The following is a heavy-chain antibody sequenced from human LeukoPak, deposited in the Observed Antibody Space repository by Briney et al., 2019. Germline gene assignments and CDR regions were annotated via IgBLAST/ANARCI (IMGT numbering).Heavy chain of an antibody. D-gene: IGHD3-10*01. J-gene: IGHJ4*02. V-gene: IGHV4-39*07. CDR2: IYYSGST. CDR1: GGSISSSSYY. Sequence: SETLSLTCTVSGGSISSSSYYWGWIRQPPGKGLEWIGSIYYSGSTYYDPSLKSRVTISVDTSKNQFSLKLSSVTAADTAVYYCARGGLYYYGSGSYYNLPLDYWGQGTLVTVSS. CDR3: ARGGLYYYGSGSYYNLPLDY.